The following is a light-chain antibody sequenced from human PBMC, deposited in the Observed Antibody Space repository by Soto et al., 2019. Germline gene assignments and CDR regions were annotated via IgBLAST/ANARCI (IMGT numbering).Light chain of an antibody. V-gene: IGLV2-14*01. CDR3: SSYTSASALAI. CDR1: KFDIGRYNY. Sequence: QSALTQPASVSGSPGQTITISCAGTKFDIGRYNYVSWYRQHPGEAPKLIIFEVNNRPSGISNRFSGSKSGNTASLTISGLQVEDEAHYFCSSYTSASALAIFGGGTKVNRP. CDR2: EVN. J-gene: IGLJ2*01.